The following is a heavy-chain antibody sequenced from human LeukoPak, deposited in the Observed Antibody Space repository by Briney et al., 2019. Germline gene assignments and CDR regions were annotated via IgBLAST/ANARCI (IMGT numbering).Heavy chain of an antibody. CDR2: INPCSGGT. V-gene: IGHV1-2*02. CDR3: ARGYRDSIGPCLDS. CDR1: GYTFTSYG. J-gene: IGHJ5*01. Sequence: ASVKVSCKASGYTFTSYGISWVRQAPGQALEWLGWINPCSGGTNYAQKFQGRVTMTRDTSINTAYMELSSLTSDDTAVYFCARGYRDSIGPCLDSWGQGTLVTVSS. D-gene: IGHD3-22*01.